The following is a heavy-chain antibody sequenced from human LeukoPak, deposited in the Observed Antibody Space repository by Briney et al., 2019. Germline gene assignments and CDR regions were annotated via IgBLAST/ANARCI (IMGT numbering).Heavy chain of an antibody. D-gene: IGHD3-9*01. CDR1: GFTFSDYG. V-gene: IGHV3-49*03. CDR2: IRNKAYGGTA. J-gene: IGHJ4*02. Sequence: PGGSLRLSCTASGFTFSDYGMSWFRQAPGKGLEWVGFIRNKAYGGTAEYAASVKGRFTISRDDSKTIAYLQMNSLKTEDTAVYYCTREKRYFDWFQADYWGQGTLVTVSS. CDR3: TREKRYFDWFQADY.